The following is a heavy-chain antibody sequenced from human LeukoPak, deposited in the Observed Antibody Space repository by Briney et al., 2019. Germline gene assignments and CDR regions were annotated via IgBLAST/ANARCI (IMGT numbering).Heavy chain of an antibody. J-gene: IGHJ5*02. V-gene: IGHV1-18*01. CDR2: ISAYNGNT. D-gene: IGHD5-18*01. Sequence: ASVKVSCKASGYTFTSYGISWVRQAPGQGLEWMGWISAYNGNTNYAQKLQGRVTMTTDTPTSTAYMELRSLRSDDTAVYYCARDQSFANTAMGLYNWFDPWGQGTLVTVSS. CDR3: ARDQSFANTAMGLYNWFDP. CDR1: GYTFTSYG.